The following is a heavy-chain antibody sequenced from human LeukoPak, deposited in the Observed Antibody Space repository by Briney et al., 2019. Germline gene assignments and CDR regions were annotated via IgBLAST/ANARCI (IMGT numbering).Heavy chain of an antibody. D-gene: IGHD1-26*01. Sequence: AGGSLRLSCAASGFTFSSYAMSWVRQAPGKGMKWVSAISGSGGSTYYADSVKGRFTISRDNSKNTLYLQMNSLRAEDTAVYYCAKTGGRIPVYNWFDPWGQGTLVTVFS. CDR1: GFTFSSYA. CDR2: ISGSGGST. J-gene: IGHJ5*02. V-gene: IGHV3-23*01. CDR3: AKTGGRIPVYNWFDP.